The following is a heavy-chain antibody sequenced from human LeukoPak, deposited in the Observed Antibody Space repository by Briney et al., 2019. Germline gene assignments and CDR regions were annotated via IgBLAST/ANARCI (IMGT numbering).Heavy chain of an antibody. D-gene: IGHD6-19*01. V-gene: IGHV4-59*08. Sequence: KPSETLSLTCTVSGGSISSYYWSWIRQPPGKGLEWIGYIYHSGSTYYNPSLKSRVTISVDTSKNQFSLKLSSVTAADTAVYYCARTGAGTHYYYMDVWGKGTTVTVSS. CDR1: GGSISSYY. CDR3: ARTGAGTHYYYMDV. CDR2: IYHSGST. J-gene: IGHJ6*03.